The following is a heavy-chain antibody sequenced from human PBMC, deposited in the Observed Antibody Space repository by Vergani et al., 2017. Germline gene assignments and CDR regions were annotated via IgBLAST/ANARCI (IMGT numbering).Heavy chain of an antibody. J-gene: IGHJ4*02. CDR2: ILYDGSNK. D-gene: IGHD6-19*01. CDR3: ASGGAVEEVY. CDR1: GFTFDDYA. V-gene: IGHV3-30-3*01. Sequence: VQLVESGGGLVQPGRSLRLSCAASGFTFDDYAMHWVRQAPGKGLEWVAVILYDGSNKYYADSVKGRFTISRDNSKNTLYLQMNSLRAEDTAVYYCASGGAVEEVYWGQGTLVTVSS.